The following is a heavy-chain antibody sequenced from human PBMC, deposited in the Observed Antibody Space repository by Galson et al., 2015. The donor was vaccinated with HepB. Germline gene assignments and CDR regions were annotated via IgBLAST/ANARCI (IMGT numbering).Heavy chain of an antibody. D-gene: IGHD3-9*01. CDR2: ISSSSSTI. CDR1: GFTFSSYS. Sequence: SLRLSCAASGFTFSSYSMNWVRQAPGKGLEWVSYISSSSSTIYYADSVKGRFTISRDNAKNSLYLQMNSLRDEDTAVYYCARDPQSVLRYFDWFPNPPFLDYWGQGTLVTVSS. J-gene: IGHJ4*02. V-gene: IGHV3-48*02. CDR3: ARDPQSVLRYFDWFPNPPFLDY.